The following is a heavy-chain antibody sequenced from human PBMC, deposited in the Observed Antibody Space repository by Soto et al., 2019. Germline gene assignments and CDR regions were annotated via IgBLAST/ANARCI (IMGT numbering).Heavy chain of an antibody. J-gene: IGHJ5*02. CDR1: GGSISSYY. CDR2: IYYSGST. D-gene: IGHD3-10*01. CDR3: ARGAYWAYYYGSGSRWFDP. Sequence: PSETLSLTXTVSGGSISSYYWSWIRQPPGKGLEWIGYIYYSGSTNYNPSLKSRVTISVDTSKNQFSLKLSSVTAADTAVYYCARGAYWAYYYGSGSRWFDPWGQGTLVTVSS. V-gene: IGHV4-59*01.